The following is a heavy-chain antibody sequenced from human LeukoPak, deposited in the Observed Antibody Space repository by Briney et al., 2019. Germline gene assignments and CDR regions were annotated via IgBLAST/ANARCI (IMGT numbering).Heavy chain of an antibody. D-gene: IGHD3-22*01. CDR2: IYGGGNT. CDR1: GGSVSSNY. V-gene: IGHV3-53*01. J-gene: IGHJ4*02. Sequence: PGGSLILSCAAAGGSVSSNYMTWVRQAPGRGLECVSVIYGGGNTYYADSVGRRFTISRHNSKNTLYLQMNSLRVEDTAMYYCARGRWSSSGYQDYWGRGTLVTVSS. CDR3: ARGRWSSSGYQDY.